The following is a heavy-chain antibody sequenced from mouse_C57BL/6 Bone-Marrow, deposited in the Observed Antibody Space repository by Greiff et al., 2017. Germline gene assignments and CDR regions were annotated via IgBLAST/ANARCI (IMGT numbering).Heavy chain of an antibody. Sequence: QVQLKQSGAELVKPGASVKISCKASGYAFSSYWMNWVKQRPGKGLEWIGQIYPGDGDTNYNGKFKGKATLTADKSSSTAYMQLSSLTSEDSAVYFCARSRRDFYAMDYWGQGTSVTVSS. D-gene: IGHD3-3*01. CDR3: ARSRRDFYAMDY. V-gene: IGHV1-80*01. CDR2: IYPGDGDT. J-gene: IGHJ4*01. CDR1: GYAFSSYW.